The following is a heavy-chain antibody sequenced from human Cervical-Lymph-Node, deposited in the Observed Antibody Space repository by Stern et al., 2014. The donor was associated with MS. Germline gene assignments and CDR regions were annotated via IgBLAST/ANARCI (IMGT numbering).Heavy chain of an antibody. CDR2: IHYSGST. Sequence: QLQLQESGPGLVKPSETLSLTCTVSGGSISSSYWTWIRQPPGHGLEYIGYIHYSGSTNYNPSLKSRVTISVDTSKNQFSLRLTSVTAADTAVYYCARHSTLTSYTAFDYWGQGALVTVSS. CDR1: GGSISSSY. V-gene: IGHV4-59*01. J-gene: IGHJ4*02. D-gene: IGHD3-16*01. CDR3: ARHSTLTSYTAFDY.